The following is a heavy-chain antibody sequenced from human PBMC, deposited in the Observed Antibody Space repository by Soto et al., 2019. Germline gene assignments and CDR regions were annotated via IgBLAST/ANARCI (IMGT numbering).Heavy chain of an antibody. Sequence: PGGSLRLSCVASEFSISPYWMSWVRQAPGKGLEWVANIKEDGSAARYVDSARDRFLISRDNTKNSLYLQMTNLRAEDTAIYYCVSDGDVCSGSDCFRHFKHWGWGTRVTVSS. CDR2: IKEDGSAA. D-gene: IGHD5-12*01. CDR1: EFSISPYW. V-gene: IGHV3-7*03. J-gene: IGHJ1*01. CDR3: VSDGDVCSGSDCFRHFKH.